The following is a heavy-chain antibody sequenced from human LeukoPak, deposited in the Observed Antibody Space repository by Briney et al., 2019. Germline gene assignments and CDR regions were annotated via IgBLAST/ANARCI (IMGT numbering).Heavy chain of an antibody. D-gene: IGHD3-10*01. V-gene: IGHV4-59*01. Sequence: SETLSLTCTVSGGSISSYYWSWIRQPPGKGLEWIGYIYYSGSTNYNPSLKSRVTISVDTSKNQFSLKLSPVTAADTAVYYCARESASGSGSYSLAFDIWGQGTMVTVSS. CDR1: GGSISSYY. CDR2: IYYSGST. CDR3: ARESASGSGSYSLAFDI. J-gene: IGHJ3*02.